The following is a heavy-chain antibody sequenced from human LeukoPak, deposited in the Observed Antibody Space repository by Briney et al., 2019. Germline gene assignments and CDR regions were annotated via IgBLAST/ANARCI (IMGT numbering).Heavy chain of an antibody. Sequence: GGSLRLSCAASGFTFSSYGMHWVRQAPGKGLEWVAVISYDGSNKYYADSVKGRFTISRDNSKNTLYLQMNSLRAEDTAVYYCAKCPSGVLRYFAPIDYWGQGTLVTVSS. CDR2: ISYDGSNK. CDR1: GFTFSSYG. V-gene: IGHV3-30*18. D-gene: IGHD3-9*01. J-gene: IGHJ4*02. CDR3: AKCPSGVLRYFAPIDY.